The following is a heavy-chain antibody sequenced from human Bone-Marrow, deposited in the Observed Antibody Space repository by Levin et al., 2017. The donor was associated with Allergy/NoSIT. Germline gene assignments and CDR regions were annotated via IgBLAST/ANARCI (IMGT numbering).Heavy chain of an antibody. J-gene: IGHJ6*02. D-gene: IGHD4-17*01. CDR1: GFTFSSYA. Sequence: GGSLRLSCAASGFTFSSYAMSWVRQAPGKGLEWVSAISGSGGSTYYADSVKGRFTISRDNSKNTLYLQMNSLRAEDTAVYYCASCYGDYVTDYYYYYGMDVWGQGTTVTVSS. CDR2: ISGSGGST. CDR3: ASCYGDYVTDYYYYYGMDV. V-gene: IGHV3-23*01.